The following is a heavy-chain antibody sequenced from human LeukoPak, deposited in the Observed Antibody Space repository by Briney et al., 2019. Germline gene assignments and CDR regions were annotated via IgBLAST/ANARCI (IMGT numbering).Heavy chain of an antibody. Sequence: GGSLRLSCAVSGFTFSSYGMNWVRQAPGKGLEWVSGISGSGGRTYYADSVKGRFTISRDNSKNTLYLQMNSLRAEDTAVYYCAKDRDIWFGELEFDPWGQGTLVTVSS. D-gene: IGHD3-10*01. J-gene: IGHJ5*02. CDR1: GFTFSSYG. V-gene: IGHV3-23*01. CDR2: ISGSGGRT. CDR3: AKDRDIWFGELEFDP.